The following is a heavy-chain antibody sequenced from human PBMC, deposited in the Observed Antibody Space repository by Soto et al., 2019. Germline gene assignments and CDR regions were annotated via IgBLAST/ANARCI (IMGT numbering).Heavy chain of an antibody. Sequence: ASVKVSCKASGYTFTTYAMHWVRQAPGQRLEWMGWITVGNGNTKYSQKLQGRVIITRDTSASTASMELGSLRSEDTAVYYCAGNQGSSMIVVVSTPNAAEIWGQVTMGTVS. J-gene: IGHJ3*02. V-gene: IGHV1-3*01. CDR1: GYTFTTYA. CDR3: AGNQGSSMIVVVSTPNAAEI. D-gene: IGHD3-22*01. CDR2: ITVGNGNT.